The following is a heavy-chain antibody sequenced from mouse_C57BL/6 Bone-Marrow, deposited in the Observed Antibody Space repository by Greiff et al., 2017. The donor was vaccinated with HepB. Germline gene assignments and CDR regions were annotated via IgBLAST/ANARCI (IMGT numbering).Heavy chain of an antibody. Sequence: QVQLQQPGAELVKPGASVKLSCKASGYTFTSYWMQWVKQRPGQGLEWIGEIDPSDSYTNYNQKFKGKATLTVATSSSTAYIQLSSLTSEDSAVYYCAREGVYDYDGAYYFDYWGQGTTLTVSS. J-gene: IGHJ2*01. CDR1: GYTFTSYW. D-gene: IGHD2-4*01. CDR3: AREGVYDYDGAYYFDY. CDR2: IDPSDSYT. V-gene: IGHV1-50*01.